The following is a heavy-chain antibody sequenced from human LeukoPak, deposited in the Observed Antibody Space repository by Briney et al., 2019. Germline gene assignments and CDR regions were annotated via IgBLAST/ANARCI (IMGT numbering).Heavy chain of an antibody. V-gene: IGHV3-30*02. Sequence: GGSLRLSCAASGFTFSGYGMHWVRQAPGKGLEWVTFIRYKGNNKYYADSVKGRFTSSRDNAKTTLYLQMHPLTAEDTAVYYCTTDKDYTPDYWGQGTLVPVSS. CDR1: GFTFSGYG. D-gene: IGHD4-11*01. CDR3: TTDKDYTPDY. CDR2: IRYKGNNK. J-gene: IGHJ4*02.